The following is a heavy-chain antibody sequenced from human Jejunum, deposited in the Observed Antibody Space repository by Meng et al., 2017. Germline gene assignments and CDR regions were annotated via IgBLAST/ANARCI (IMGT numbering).Heavy chain of an antibody. CDR2: INPNTGDT. V-gene: IGHV1-2*06. J-gene: IGHJ3*01. CDR1: GYTFTGYY. D-gene: IGHD4-23*01. CDR3: ARNRGGNAFLDAFDL. Sequence: ASVKVSCKASGYTFTGYYINWVRQAPGHSLEWLGRINPNTGDTKFEQKFQGRVTMTRDTSINTAYLDLTGLMSDDTAIYYCARNRGGNAFLDAFDLWGQGTMVTVSS.